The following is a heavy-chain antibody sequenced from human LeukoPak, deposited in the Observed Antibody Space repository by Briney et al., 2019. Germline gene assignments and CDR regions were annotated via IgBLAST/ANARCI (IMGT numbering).Heavy chain of an antibody. V-gene: IGHV3-23*01. D-gene: IGHD3-10*01. Sequence: GGSLRLSCAASGFTFSSYARSWVRQAPGKGLEWVSAISGSGGSTYYADSVKGRFTISRDNSKNTLYLQMNSLRAEDTAVYYCAKGAVYYYGSGSYYYYYGMDVWGQGTTVTVSS. CDR2: ISGSGGST. J-gene: IGHJ6*02. CDR1: GFTFSSYA. CDR3: AKGAVYYYGSGSYYYYYGMDV.